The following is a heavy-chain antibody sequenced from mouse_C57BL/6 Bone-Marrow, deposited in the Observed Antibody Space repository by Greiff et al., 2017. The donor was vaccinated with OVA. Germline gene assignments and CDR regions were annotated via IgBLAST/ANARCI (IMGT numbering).Heavy chain of an antibody. Sequence: EVHLVESGPGLVKPSQSLSLTCSVTGYSITSGYYWNWIRQFPGNKLEWMGYISYDGSNNYNPSLKNRISITRDTSKNQFFLKLNSVTTEDTATYYCASNYGNAMDYWGQGTSVTVSS. CDR2: ISYDGSN. CDR3: ASNYGNAMDY. J-gene: IGHJ4*01. D-gene: IGHD2-1*01. V-gene: IGHV3-6*01. CDR1: GYSITSGYY.